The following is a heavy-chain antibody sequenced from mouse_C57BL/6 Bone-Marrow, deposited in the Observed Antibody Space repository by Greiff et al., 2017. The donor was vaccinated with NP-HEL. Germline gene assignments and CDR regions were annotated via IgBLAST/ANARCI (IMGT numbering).Heavy chain of an antibody. Sequence: VQLQQSGAELVRPGSSVKLSCKASGYTFTSYWMDWVKQRPGQGLEWIGNIYPSDSETHYNQKFKDKATLTVDKSSSTAYMQLSSLTSEDSAVYYCARSLLLRLFDYWGQGTTLTVSS. CDR3: ARSLLLRLFDY. V-gene: IGHV1-61*01. J-gene: IGHJ2*01. CDR1: GYTFTSYW. D-gene: IGHD1-2*01. CDR2: IYPSDSET.